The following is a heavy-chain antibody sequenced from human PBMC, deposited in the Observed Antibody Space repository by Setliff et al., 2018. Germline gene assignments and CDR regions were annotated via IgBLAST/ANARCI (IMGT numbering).Heavy chain of an antibody. V-gene: IGHV3-21*05. CDR3: ARDREVVGSTRGTYYHYYHMDV. Sequence: GGSLRLSCAASGFSLSNHGMNWVRQAPGKGLEWISYVSSSSIYMFYADSVKGRFTISRDNAENSLYLQVNSLRAEDTAVYYCARDREVVGSTRGTYYHYYHMDVWGKGTTVTVSS. CDR2: VSSSSIYM. D-gene: IGHD1-26*01. J-gene: IGHJ6*03. CDR1: GFSLSNHG.